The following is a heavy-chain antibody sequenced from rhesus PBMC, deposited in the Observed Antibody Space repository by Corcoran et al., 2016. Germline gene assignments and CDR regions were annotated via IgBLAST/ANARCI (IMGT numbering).Heavy chain of an antibody. D-gene: IGHD2-21*01. CDR1: GGSISSSNW. CDR2: IYGSGGST. V-gene: IGHV4-93*01. CDR3: ARDPGYCTGSGCYGA. Sequence: QVQLQESGPAVVKPSETLSLTCAVSGGSISSSNWWSWIRQSPGKGLEWIGGIYGSGGSTEYNPSLKSRVTIAKETSKNQFSLKLSSVTAADTAVYYCARDPGYCTGSGCYGAWGQGVLVTVSS. J-gene: IGHJ4*01.